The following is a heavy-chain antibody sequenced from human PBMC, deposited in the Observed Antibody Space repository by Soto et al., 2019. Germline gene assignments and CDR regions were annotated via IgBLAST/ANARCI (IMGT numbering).Heavy chain of an antibody. Sequence: SVKVSCKASGGTFSSYAISWVRQAPGQGLEWMGGIIPIFGTANYAQKFQGRVTITADESTSTAYMELSSLRSEDTAVYYCARAPTYYYDSSGYYYDDWGQGTLVPVSS. J-gene: IGHJ4*02. CDR3: ARAPTYYYDSSGYYYDD. V-gene: IGHV1-69*13. CDR2: IIPIFGTA. CDR1: GGTFSSYA. D-gene: IGHD3-22*01.